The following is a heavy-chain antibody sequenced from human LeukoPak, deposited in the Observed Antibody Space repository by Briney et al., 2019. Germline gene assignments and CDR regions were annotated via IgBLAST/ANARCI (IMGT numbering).Heavy chain of an antibody. CDR1: GFTFSSYW. CDR3: ARDRRLRFLEPKSYYYYYMDV. CDR2: IKQDGSEK. J-gene: IGHJ6*03. D-gene: IGHD3-3*01. V-gene: IGHV3-7*01. Sequence: PGGSLRLSCAASGFTFSSYWMSWVRQAPGKGLEWVANIKQDGSEKYYVDSVKGRFTISRDNAKNSLYLQMNSLRAEDTAVYYCARDRRLRFLEPKSYYYYYMDVWGKGTTVTVSS.